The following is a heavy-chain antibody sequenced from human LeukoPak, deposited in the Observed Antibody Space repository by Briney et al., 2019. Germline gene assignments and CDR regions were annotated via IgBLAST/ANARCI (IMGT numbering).Heavy chain of an antibody. CDR3: ARGSGASGIYGMDV. Sequence: ASVKVSCKASGHTFTAYYMHWVRQAPGQGLEWMGCINANSGGTDYVQKFQGRVTMTRDTSINTAYMELSGLTSDDTAVYYCARGSGASGIYGMDVWGQGTTVTVSS. D-gene: IGHD3-10*01. J-gene: IGHJ6*02. CDR1: GHTFTAYY. V-gene: IGHV1-2*02. CDR2: INANSGGT.